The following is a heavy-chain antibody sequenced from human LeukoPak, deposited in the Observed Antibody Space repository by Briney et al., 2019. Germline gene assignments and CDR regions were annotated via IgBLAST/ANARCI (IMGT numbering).Heavy chain of an antibody. CDR2: ISWDGGST. CDR1: GFTFDDYA. J-gene: IGHJ1*01. Sequence: GGSLRLSCAASGFTFDDYAMHWVRQAPGKGLEWVSLISWDGGSTYYADSAKGRFTNSRDNSKNSLYLQMNSLRAEDTALYYCAKDINGIALGYFQHWGQGTPVTVSS. D-gene: IGHD6-19*01. CDR3: AKDINGIALGYFQH. V-gene: IGHV3-43D*04.